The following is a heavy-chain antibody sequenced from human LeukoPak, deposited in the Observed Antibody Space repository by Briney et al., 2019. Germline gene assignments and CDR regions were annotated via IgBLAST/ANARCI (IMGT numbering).Heavy chain of an antibody. J-gene: IGHJ3*02. Sequence: ASVKLSFTASASTFTSCSISWVRHRPGPGIEWMGWISAYNGNTNYAQKLQGRVPMTTDTSTSTAYMELRSLRSDDTAVYYCAGDHIAVAGNAAFDIWGQGTMVTVSS. CDR2: ISAYNGNT. V-gene: IGHV1-18*01. D-gene: IGHD6-19*01. CDR1: ASTFTSCS. CDR3: AGDHIAVAGNAAFDI.